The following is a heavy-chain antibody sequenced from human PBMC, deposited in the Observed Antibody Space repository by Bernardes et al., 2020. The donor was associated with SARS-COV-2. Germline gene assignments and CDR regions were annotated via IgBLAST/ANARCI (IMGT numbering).Heavy chain of an antibody. J-gene: IGHJ4*02. Sequence: ASVKVSCKASGYTFTGYYMHWVRQAPGQGLEWMGWINPNSGGTNYAQKFQGWVTMTRDTSISTAYMELSRLRSDDTAVYYCAREGDYYDSSSAFDYWGQGTLVTVSS. D-gene: IGHD3-22*01. CDR1: GYTFTGYY. CDR3: AREGDYYDSSSAFDY. CDR2: INPNSGGT. V-gene: IGHV1-2*04.